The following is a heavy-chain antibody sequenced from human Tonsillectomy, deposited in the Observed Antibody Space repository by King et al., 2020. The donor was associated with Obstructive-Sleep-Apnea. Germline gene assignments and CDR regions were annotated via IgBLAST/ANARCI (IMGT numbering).Heavy chain of an antibody. J-gene: IGHJ4*02. V-gene: IGHV3-48*04. CDR1: GFTFSTYS. CDR3: ARVEGGFDS. CDR2: ISSSSSTI. Sequence: VQLQESGGGLVQPGGSLRLSCAASGFTFSTYSMNWVRQAPGKGLEWISYISSSSSTIYYADSVKGRFTISRDNAENSLCLQMNSLRAEDTAVYYCARVEGGFDSWGQGTLVTVSS. D-gene: IGHD3-16*01.